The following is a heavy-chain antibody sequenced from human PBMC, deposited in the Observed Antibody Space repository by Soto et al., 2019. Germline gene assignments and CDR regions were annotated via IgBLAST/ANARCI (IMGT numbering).Heavy chain of an antibody. Sequence: EEQLVQSGGGLVQPGESLRLSCKSSGFALDLYDMNWVRQAPGKDLEWISHIASGGGRIYYAASVQGRFTISRDSAQNSLYLQMNSLRAEDTAVYYCAAQQLPPYDILTGYPLSNYWGQGTLVTVSS. CDR1: GFALDLYD. V-gene: IGHV3-48*03. CDR2: IASGGGRI. CDR3: AAQQLPPYDILTGYPLSNY. D-gene: IGHD3-9*01. J-gene: IGHJ4*02.